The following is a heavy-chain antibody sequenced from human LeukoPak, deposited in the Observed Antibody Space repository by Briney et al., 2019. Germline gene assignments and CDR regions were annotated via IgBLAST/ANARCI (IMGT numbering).Heavy chain of an antibody. CDR2: IYSGGST. D-gene: IGHD6-13*01. V-gene: IGHV3-66*01. Sequence: GGSLRLSCAASGFTVSSNYMSWVRQAPGKGLEWVSVIYSGGSTYYADSVKGRFTISRDNSKNTLYLQMNSLRAEDTAVYCCAREGSSWYRGWFDPWGQGTLVTVSS. CDR1: GFTVSSNY. J-gene: IGHJ5*02. CDR3: AREGSSWYRGWFDP.